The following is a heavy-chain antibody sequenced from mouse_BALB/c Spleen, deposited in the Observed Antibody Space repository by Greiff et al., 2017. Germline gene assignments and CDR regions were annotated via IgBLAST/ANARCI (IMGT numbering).Heavy chain of an antibody. CDR1: GFNIKDTY. CDR2: IDPANGNT. J-gene: IGHJ1*01. Sequence: EVKLVESGAELVKPGASVKLSCTASGFNIKDTYMHWVKQRPEQGLEWIGRIDPANGNTKYDPKFQGKATITADTSSNTAYLQLSSLTSEDTAVYYCASLLLRGDFDVWGAGTTVTVSS. CDR3: ASLLLRGDFDV. V-gene: IGHV14-3*02. D-gene: IGHD1-1*01.